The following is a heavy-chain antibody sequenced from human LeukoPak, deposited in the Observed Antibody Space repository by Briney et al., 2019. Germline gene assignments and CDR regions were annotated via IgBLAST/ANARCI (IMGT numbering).Heavy chain of an antibody. J-gene: IGHJ4*02. CDR3: ARGSGLWFGGYYFDY. CDR2: INRSGST. D-gene: IGHD3-10*01. V-gene: IGHV4-34*01. CDR1: GGSFSGYY. Sequence: SETLSLTCAVYGGSFSGYYWSWIRQPPGKGLEWIGEINRSGSTNYNPSLKSRVTISVDTSKNQFSLKLSSVTAADTAVYYCARGSGLWFGGYYFDYWGQGTVVTVSS.